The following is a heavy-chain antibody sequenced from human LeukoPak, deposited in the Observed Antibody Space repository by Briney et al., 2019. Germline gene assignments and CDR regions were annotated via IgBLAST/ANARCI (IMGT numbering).Heavy chain of an antibody. J-gene: IGHJ1*01. V-gene: IGHV4-4*02. Sequence: SETLSLTCAVSGGSISSRNWWSWVRQPPGKGLEWIGEIYHSGSTNYNPSLKTRVTISVDTSKNQFSLKLSSVTAADTAVYYCARCDYDFWSGHGLAFQHWGQGTLVTVSS. CDR3: ARCDYDFWSGHGLAFQH. CDR2: IYHSGST. CDR1: GGSISSRNW. D-gene: IGHD3-3*01.